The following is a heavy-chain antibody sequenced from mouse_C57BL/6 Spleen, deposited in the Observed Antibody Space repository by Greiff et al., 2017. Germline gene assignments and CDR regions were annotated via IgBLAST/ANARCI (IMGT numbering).Heavy chain of an antibody. J-gene: IGHJ4*01. D-gene: IGHD1-1*01. CDR1: GYTFTSYW. CDR2: IDPSDSET. Sequence: QVQLQQPGAELVRPGSSVKLSCKASGYTFTSYWMHWVKQRPIQGLEWIGNIDPSDSETNYNQKFKDKATLTVDKSSSTAYMQLSSLTSEDSAVYYCASSRTRAMDYWGQGTSVTVSS. V-gene: IGHV1-52*01. CDR3: ASSRTRAMDY.